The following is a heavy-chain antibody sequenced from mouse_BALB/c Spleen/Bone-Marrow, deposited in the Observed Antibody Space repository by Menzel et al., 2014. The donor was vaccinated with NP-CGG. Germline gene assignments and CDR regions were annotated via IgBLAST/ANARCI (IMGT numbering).Heavy chain of an antibody. J-gene: IGHJ3*01. V-gene: IGHV1-9*01. CDR3: ARRGHGFAWFAY. D-gene: IGHD1-2*01. CDR2: ILPGSGGT. Sequence: QVQLQQSGTELMKPGASVKISCKATGYTFSSYWIEWLNQRPGHGLEWIGEILPGSGGTNYNEKFKGKATFTADTSSNTAYMQLSSLTSEDSAVYYCARRGHGFAWFAYWGQGTLVTVSA. CDR1: GYTFSSYW.